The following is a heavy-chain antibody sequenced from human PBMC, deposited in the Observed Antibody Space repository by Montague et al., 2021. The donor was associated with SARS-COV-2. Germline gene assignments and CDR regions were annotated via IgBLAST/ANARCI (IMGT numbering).Heavy chain of an antibody. CDR2: TYDGGDAT. J-gene: IGHJ4*02. Sequence: SLSLSWAASGFAFRTKYLTWVRQAPGKGLEWVSVTYDGGDATYYADSVKGRFTVSRDDSKNTLFLQMSSLRAEDTAVYYCARRSAVPGSFDFWGQGTLVTVSS. V-gene: IGHV3-53*01. CDR1: GFAFRTKY. CDR3: ARRSAVPGSFDF. D-gene: IGHD3-3*01.